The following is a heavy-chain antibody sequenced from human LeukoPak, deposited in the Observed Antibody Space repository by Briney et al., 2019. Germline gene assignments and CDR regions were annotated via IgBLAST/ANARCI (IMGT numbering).Heavy chain of an antibody. J-gene: IGHJ4*02. CDR3: ARDDGDYYFDY. CDR2: IYYSGST. V-gene: IGHV4-39*07. Sequence: PSETLSLTCTVSGGPITTSSYYWGWIRQPPGKGLEWIGSIYYSGSTYFNPSLKSRVTISVDTSKSQFSLKLSSVTAADTAVYYCARDDGDYYFDYWGQGTLVTVSS. CDR1: GGPITTSSYY. D-gene: IGHD4-17*01.